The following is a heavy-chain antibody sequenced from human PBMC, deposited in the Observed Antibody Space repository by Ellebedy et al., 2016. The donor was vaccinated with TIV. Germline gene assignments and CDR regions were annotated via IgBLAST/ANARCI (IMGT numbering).Heavy chain of an antibody. Sequence: MPSETLSLTCTVSGGSISSGDYYWSWIRQPPGNGLEWIGYIYYSGSTYYNPSLKIRVTISVDTSKNQFSLKLSSVTAADTAVYYCARGTVVAATNYWGQGTLVTVSS. CDR2: IYYSGST. J-gene: IGHJ4*02. D-gene: IGHD2-15*01. V-gene: IGHV4-30-4*01. CDR1: GGSISSGDYY. CDR3: ARGTVVAATNY.